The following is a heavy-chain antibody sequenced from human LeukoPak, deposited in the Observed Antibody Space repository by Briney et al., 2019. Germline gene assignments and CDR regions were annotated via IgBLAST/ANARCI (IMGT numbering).Heavy chain of an antibody. V-gene: IGHV3-11*01. J-gene: IGHJ5*02. CDR2: ISNSGTTI. CDR1: GFTFSDYY. Sequence: GGSLRPSCAASGFTFSDYYMSWIRQAPGKGLEWVSYISNSGTTIYYADSVKGRFTISRDNAKNSLYLQMSSLRAEDTAVYYCARDDVDTAMVIFSWGQGTLVTVSS. CDR3: ARDDVDTAMVIFS. D-gene: IGHD5-18*01.